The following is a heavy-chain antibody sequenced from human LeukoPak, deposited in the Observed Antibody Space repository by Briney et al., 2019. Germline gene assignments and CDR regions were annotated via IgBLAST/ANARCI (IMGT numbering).Heavy chain of an antibody. Sequence: AETLSLTCTVSSGSISSSTYYWGWIRQPPGKGLEWIGSIYFSGSTYYNPSLKSRVTISVDTSKNQFSLNLNSVTAADTAVYYCGAAFREGSIAAAPYWGQGTLVTVSS. J-gene: IGHJ4*02. CDR3: GAAFREGSIAAAPY. CDR1: SGSISSSTYY. V-gene: IGHV4-39*01. CDR2: IYFSGST. D-gene: IGHD6-25*01.